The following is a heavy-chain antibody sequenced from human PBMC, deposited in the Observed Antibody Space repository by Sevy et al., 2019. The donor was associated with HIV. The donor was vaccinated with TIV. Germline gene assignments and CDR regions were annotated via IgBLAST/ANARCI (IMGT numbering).Heavy chain of an antibody. CDR1: GFTFSSYS. D-gene: IGHD6-19*01. J-gene: IGHJ4*02. V-gene: IGHV3-21*01. CDR3: ARERQWDFDY. CDR2: ISSSSSYI. Sequence: GGSLRLSCAASGFTFSSYSMNWVRQAPGKGPEWVSSISSSSSYIYYADSVKGRFTISRDNAKNSLYLQMNSLRAEDTAVYYCARERQWDFDYWGQGTLVTVSS.